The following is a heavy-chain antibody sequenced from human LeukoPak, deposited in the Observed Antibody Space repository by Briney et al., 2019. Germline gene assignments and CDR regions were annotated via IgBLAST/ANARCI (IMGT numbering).Heavy chain of an antibody. CDR3: VRDKRGAAAADDPFDI. CDR1: GYTFTSCD. D-gene: IGHD6-13*01. CDR2: MNPNSGNT. V-gene: IGHV1-8*01. J-gene: IGHJ3*02. Sequence: ASVKVSCKASGYTFTSCDFNWVRQATGLGLEWMGWMNPNSGNTGYAQKFQGRVTMTRDTSISTAYMELSSLRVEDSAVYYCVRDKRGAAAADDPFDIWGQGTMVTVSS.